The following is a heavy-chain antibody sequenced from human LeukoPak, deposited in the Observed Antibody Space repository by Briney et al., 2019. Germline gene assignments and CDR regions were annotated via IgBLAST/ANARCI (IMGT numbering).Heavy chain of an antibody. J-gene: IGHJ4*02. CDR1: GGSITSFY. Sequence: SETLSLTCTVSGGSITSFYWSWVRQSPGKGLEWIGYIYYSGSTNYNPSLERRVTISVDTSKNQFSLKLTSVTATDTAVYYCARRGPTGSGGFLDHWGQGILVTVSS. CDR2: IYYSGST. CDR3: ARRGPTGSGGFLDH. V-gene: IGHV4-59*08. D-gene: IGHD2-8*02.